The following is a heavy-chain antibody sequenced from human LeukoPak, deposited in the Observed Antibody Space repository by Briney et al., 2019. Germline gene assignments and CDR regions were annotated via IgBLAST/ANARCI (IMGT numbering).Heavy chain of an antibody. V-gene: IGHV4-34*01. J-gene: IGHJ4*02. D-gene: IGHD3-10*01. CDR2: INHSGST. CDR3: ARGNKITMVRGVIIRPEYYFDY. CDR1: GGSFSGYY. Sequence: PSETLSLTCAVYGGSFSGYYWSWIRQPPGKGLEWIGEINHSGSTNYNPSLKSRVTISVGTSKNQFSLKLSSVTAADTAVYYCARGNKITMVRGVIIRPEYYFDYWGQGTLVTVSS.